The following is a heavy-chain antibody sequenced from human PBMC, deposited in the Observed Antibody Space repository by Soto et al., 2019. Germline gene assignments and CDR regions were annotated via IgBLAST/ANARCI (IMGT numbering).Heavy chain of an antibody. J-gene: IGHJ4*02. CDR2: IYYSGST. D-gene: IGHD3-9*01. CDR1: GGSVSSSNYY. V-gene: IGHV4-39*01. Sequence: QLQLQESGPGLVKPSETLSLTCTVSGGSVSSSNYYWGWIRQSPGKGLEWIGSIYYSGSTYYNPSRERRVTISVDKSKNQFSLKVISVTAADTAGYYCARLEGLATISYYFDYWGQGTLVTVSS. CDR3: ARLEGLATISYYFDY.